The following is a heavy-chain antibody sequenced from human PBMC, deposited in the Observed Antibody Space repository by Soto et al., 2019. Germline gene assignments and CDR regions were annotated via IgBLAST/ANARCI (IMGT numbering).Heavy chain of an antibody. CDR2: ISATGGGT. CDR1: GFKFSNYA. D-gene: IGHD3-16*01. Sequence: EGSLRLSCAASGFKFSNYAMRWVRQAPGKGLEWVSLISATGGGTYYADSVKGRSTISRDNSHNTLYLQVHSLTAEDTAVYYCAEDRRAGGNSAFYFDFWGQGAQVTVSS. V-gene: IGHV3-23*01. CDR3: AEDRRAGGNSAFYFDF. J-gene: IGHJ4*02.